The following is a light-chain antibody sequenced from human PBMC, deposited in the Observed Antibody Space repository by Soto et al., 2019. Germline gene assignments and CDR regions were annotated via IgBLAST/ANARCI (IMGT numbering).Light chain of an antibody. V-gene: IGKV3-15*01. Sequence: EIVMTQSPATLSVSPGQRATLSCRASQSVSSTLAWYQQNPGQAPRLLIYGASTRATGIPASFSGSGSGTDFVFISSSLKSGDCAGYYCQQYNNWAKTFGQGAKGDI. CDR1: QSVSST. CDR2: GAS. J-gene: IGKJ1*01. CDR3: QQYNNWAKT.